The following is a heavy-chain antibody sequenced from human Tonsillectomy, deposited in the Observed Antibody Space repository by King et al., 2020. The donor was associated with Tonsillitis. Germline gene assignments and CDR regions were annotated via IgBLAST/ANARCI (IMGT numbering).Heavy chain of an antibody. D-gene: IGHD6-6*01. J-gene: IGHJ5*02. CDR1: GFTFSSYG. CDR2: ISYDGSKK. CDR3: ASGEGSSFEPNWFDP. V-gene: IGHV3-30*03. Sequence: QLVQSGGGVVQPGRSLRLSCAASGFTFSSYGMHWVRQAPGKGLEWVAVISYDGSKKYYADSVKGRFTISRDNSKNTLYLQMKSLRAEETAVYYCASGEGSSFEPNWFDPWGQGTLVTVSS.